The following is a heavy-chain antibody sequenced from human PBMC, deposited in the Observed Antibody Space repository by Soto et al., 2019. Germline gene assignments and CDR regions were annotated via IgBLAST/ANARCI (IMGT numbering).Heavy chain of an antibody. CDR1: GGSISSGGYY. CDR3: ARDSHPEDIVSYGMDV. CDR2: IYYSGST. J-gene: IGHJ6*02. D-gene: IGHD2-15*01. Sequence: SLTCTVSGGSISSGGYYWSWIRQHPGKGLEWIGYIYYSGSTYYNPSLKSRVTISVDTSKNQFSLKLSSVTAADTAVYYCARDSHPEDIVSYGMDVWGQGTTVTVSS. V-gene: IGHV4-31*03.